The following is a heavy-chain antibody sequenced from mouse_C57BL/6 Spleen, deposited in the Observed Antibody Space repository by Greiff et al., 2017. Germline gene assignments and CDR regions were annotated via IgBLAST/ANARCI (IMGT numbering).Heavy chain of an antibody. CDR1: GYSITSGYY. CDR2: ISYDGSN. Sequence: EVQLQQSGPGLVKPSQSLSLTCSVTGYSITSGYYWNWIRQFPGNKLEWMGYISYDGSNNYNPSLKNRISITRDTSKNQFFLKLNSVTTEDTATYYCARGRGHYDAMDYWGQGTSVTVSS. D-gene: IGHD2-13*01. CDR3: ARGRGHYDAMDY. V-gene: IGHV3-6*01. J-gene: IGHJ4*01.